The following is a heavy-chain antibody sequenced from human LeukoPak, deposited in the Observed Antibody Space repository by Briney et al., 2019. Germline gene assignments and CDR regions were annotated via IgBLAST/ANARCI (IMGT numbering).Heavy chain of an antibody. CDR3: ARLNSGAFDI. J-gene: IGHJ3*02. D-gene: IGHD4-23*01. Sequence: PGGSLRLSCAASGFTFSSHWMSWVRQAPGKGLEWVANIKQDGSEKYYVDSVKGRFTISRDNAKNSLYLQMNSLRAEDTAVYYCARLNSGAFDIWGQGTMVTVSS. CDR1: GFTFSSHW. CDR2: IKQDGSEK. V-gene: IGHV3-7*01.